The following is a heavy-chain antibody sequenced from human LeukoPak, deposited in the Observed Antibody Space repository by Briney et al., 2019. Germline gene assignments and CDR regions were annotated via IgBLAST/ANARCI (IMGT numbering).Heavy chain of an antibody. V-gene: IGHV1-18*01. CDR2: ISAYNGNT. CDR1: GYTFTSYG. J-gene: IGHJ4*02. CDR3: ARDGDSGYSYGTSDY. Sequence: ASVKVSCKASGYTFTSYGISWVRQAPGQGLEWMGWISAYNGNTNYAQKLQGRVTMTTDTSTSTAYMELRSLRSGDTAVYYCARDGDSGYSYGTSDYWGQGTLVTVSS. D-gene: IGHD5-18*01.